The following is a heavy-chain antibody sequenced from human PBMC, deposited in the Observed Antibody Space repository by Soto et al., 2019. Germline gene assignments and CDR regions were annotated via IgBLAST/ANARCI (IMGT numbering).Heavy chain of an antibody. Sequence: ASVKVSCKASGGTFSSYAISWVRQAPGQGLEWMGGIIPIFGTANYAQKFQGRVTITAGESTSTAYMELSSLRSEDTAVYYCAGSRSNVLLWFGEGPYGMDVWGQGTTVTVSS. CDR2: IIPIFGTA. V-gene: IGHV1-69*13. CDR3: AGSRSNVLLWFGEGPYGMDV. J-gene: IGHJ6*02. D-gene: IGHD3-10*01. CDR1: GGTFSSYA.